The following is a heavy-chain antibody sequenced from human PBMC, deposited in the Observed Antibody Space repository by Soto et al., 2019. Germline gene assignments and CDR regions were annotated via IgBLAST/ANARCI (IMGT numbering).Heavy chain of an antibody. V-gene: IGHV3-30*18. D-gene: IGHD3-3*01. J-gene: IGHJ4*02. CDR3: ANLGTGYYDFWSGHQRYFDY. CDR2: ISYDGSNK. Sequence: TLRLSCAASGFPFSTYAISRVLQAAGKRLEWVAVISYDGSNKYYADSVKCRFTISRDNSKNTLYLQMNSLRAEDTAVYYCANLGTGYYDFWSGHQRYFDYWGQGTLVTVSS. CDR1: GFPFSTYA.